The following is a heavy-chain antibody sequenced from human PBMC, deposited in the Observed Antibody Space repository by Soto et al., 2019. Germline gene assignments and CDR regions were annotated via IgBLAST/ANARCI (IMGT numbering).Heavy chain of an antibody. CDR2: IIPILGIA. V-gene: IGHV1-69*02. D-gene: IGHD2-15*01. CDR1: GGTFSSYT. J-gene: IGHJ6*03. CDR3: ARAYCSGGSCAHYYYYYMDV. Sequence: QVQLVQSGAEVKKPGSSVKVSCKASGGTFSSYTISWVRQAPGQGLEWMGRIIPILGIANYAQKFQGRVTITADKPTSTAYMELGSLRSEDTAVYYCARAYCSGGSCAHYYYYYMDVWGKGTTVTVSS.